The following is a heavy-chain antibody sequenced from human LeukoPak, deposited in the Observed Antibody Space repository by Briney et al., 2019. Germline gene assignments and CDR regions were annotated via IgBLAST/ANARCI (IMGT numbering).Heavy chain of an antibody. D-gene: IGHD6-13*01. V-gene: IGHV4-34*01. CDR3: ARQRKIAAAGTRFDY. J-gene: IGHJ4*02. CDR1: GGSFSGYY. CDR2: INHSGST. Sequence: PSETLSLTCAVYGGSFSGYYWSWIRQPPGKGLEWIGEINHSGSTNYNPSLKSRVTISVDTSKNQFSLKLSSVTAADTAVYHCARQRKIAAAGTRFDYWGQGTLVTVSS.